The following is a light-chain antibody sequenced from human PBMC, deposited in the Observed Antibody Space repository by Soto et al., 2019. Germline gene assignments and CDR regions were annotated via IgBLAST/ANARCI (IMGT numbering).Light chain of an antibody. CDR3: ASFTRSVTVV. CDR1: SSDVGGYNY. Sequence: QSALTQPASVSGSPGQSITISCAGTSSDVGGYNYVSWYQQHPGKVPRLIISDVNKRPSGVSDRFSGSKSGNTAFLTISGLQAEDEADYYCASFTRSVTVVFGGGTKLTVL. CDR2: DVN. V-gene: IGLV2-14*03. J-gene: IGLJ2*01.